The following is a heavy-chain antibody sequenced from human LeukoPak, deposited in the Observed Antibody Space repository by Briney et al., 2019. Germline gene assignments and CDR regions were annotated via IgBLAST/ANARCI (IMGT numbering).Heavy chain of an antibody. J-gene: IGHJ4*02. CDR3: AIFPTYCGGDCYDTNFDY. CDR1: GGTFNSYA. CDR2: IIPIFGTA. D-gene: IGHD2-21*02. V-gene: IGHV1-69*13. Sequence: SVKVSCKASGGTFNSYAISWVRQAPGQGREWMGGIIPIFGTANYAQKFQGRVTITADESTSTAYMELSSLRSEDTAVYYCAIFPTYCGGDCYDTNFDYWGQGTLVTVSS.